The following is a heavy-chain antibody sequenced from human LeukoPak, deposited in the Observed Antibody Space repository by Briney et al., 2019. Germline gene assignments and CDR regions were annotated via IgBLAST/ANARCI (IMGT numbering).Heavy chain of an antibody. D-gene: IGHD6-19*01. Sequence: GGSLILSCAASGFTFSSYEMKWVRQAPGKGLEWVSYISSGGSVIHYADSVKGRFTISRDNAKNSLFLQMNSLRAEDTAVYYCARDGAVAGSENDYWGQGTLVTVAS. CDR1: GFTFSSYE. CDR3: ARDGAVAGSENDY. CDR2: ISSGGSVI. J-gene: IGHJ4*02. V-gene: IGHV3-48*03.